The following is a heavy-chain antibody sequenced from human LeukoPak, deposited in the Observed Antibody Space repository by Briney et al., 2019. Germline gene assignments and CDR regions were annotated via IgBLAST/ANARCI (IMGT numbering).Heavy chain of an antibody. D-gene: IGHD5-24*01. Sequence: SVKVSCKVSGYTLTELSMHWVRQAPGKGLEWMGGIIPIFDTAYYAQKFQGRVTITADKSTSTAYMELSSLRSEDTAVYYCARAGEGYKSYYYYVDVWGKGTTVTVSS. V-gene: IGHV1-69*06. CDR3: ARAGEGYKSYYYYVDV. CDR1: GYTLTELS. CDR2: IIPIFDTA. J-gene: IGHJ6*03.